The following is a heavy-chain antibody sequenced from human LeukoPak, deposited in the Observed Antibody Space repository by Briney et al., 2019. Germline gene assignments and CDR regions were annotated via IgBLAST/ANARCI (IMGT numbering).Heavy chain of an antibody. CDR1: GFTLSSSA. Sequence: GGSLRLSCAASGFTLSSSAMSWVRQAPGKGLEWVSAISNNGGYAYYADSVQGRFTISRDNSKSTLCLQMNSLRAEDTAVYYCAKQLGYCSDGSCYFPYWGQGTLVTVSS. CDR3: AKQLGYCSDGSCYFPY. J-gene: IGHJ4*02. V-gene: IGHV3-23*01. CDR2: ISNNGGYA. D-gene: IGHD2-15*01.